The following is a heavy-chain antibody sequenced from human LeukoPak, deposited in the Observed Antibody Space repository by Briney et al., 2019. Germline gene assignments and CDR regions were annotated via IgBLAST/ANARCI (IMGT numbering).Heavy chain of an antibody. Sequence: GGSLRLSCAASGFTFSSYSMSWVRQAPGKGLEWVSVIYSGGSTYYADSVKGRFTISRDNSKNTLYLQMNSLRAEDTAVYYCARDQKETLYYDSSGYYDYWGQGTLVTVSS. J-gene: IGHJ4*02. CDR3: ARDQKETLYYDSSGYYDY. CDR2: IYSGGST. D-gene: IGHD3-22*01. V-gene: IGHV3-53*01. CDR1: GFTFSSYS.